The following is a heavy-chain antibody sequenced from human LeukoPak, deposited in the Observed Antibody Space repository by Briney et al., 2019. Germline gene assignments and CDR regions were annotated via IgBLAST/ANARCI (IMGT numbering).Heavy chain of an antibody. D-gene: IGHD6-19*01. V-gene: IGHV4-39*07. CDR3: ASPAVAGSGYYYYYMGV. CDR1: GGSISSRPYY. J-gene: IGHJ6*03. Sequence: PSETLSLTCTVSGGSISSRPYYWGWVRQPPGKGLEWIGTISYSGTTYYSPSLKSRVTISLDTSKNQFSLKLSSVTAADTAVYYCASPAVAGSGYYYYYMGVWGKGTTVTVSS. CDR2: ISYSGTT.